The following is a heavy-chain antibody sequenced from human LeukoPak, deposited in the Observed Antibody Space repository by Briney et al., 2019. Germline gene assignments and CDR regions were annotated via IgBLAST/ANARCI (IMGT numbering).Heavy chain of an antibody. CDR1: GGSIGGYY. CDR2: VYTSGST. J-gene: IGHJ6*02. CDR3: ARDPINGDYYYGMDV. Sequence: PSETLSLTCTVSGGSIGGYYWSWIRQPAGKGLEWIGRVYTSGSTNYNPSLKSRVTMSVDTSKNQFSLKLSSVTAADTAVYYCARDPINGDYYYGMDVWGQGTTVTVSS. D-gene: IGHD4-17*01. V-gene: IGHV4-4*07.